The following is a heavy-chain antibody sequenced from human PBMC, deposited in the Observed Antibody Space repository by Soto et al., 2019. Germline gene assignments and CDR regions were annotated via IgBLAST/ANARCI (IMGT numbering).Heavy chain of an antibody. CDR2: IYYSGST. V-gene: IGHV4-30-4*01. CDR3: ARDQEYGDSTAYYYGTDV. D-gene: IGHD4-17*01. CDR1: GGSISSGDYY. Sequence: SETLSLTCTVSGGSISSGDYYWSWIRQPPGKGLEWIGYIYYSGSTYYNPSLKSRVTISVDTSKNQFSLKLSSVTAADTAVYYCARDQEYGDSTAYYYGTDVSGQGTTVTV. J-gene: IGHJ6*02.